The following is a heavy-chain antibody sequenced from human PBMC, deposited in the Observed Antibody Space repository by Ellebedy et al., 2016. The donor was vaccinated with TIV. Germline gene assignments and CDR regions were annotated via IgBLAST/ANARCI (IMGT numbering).Heavy chain of an antibody. CDR1: GFTFSSYA. V-gene: IGHV3-23*01. Sequence: GESLKISXAASGFTFSSYAMSWVRQAPGKGLEWVSAISGSGGSTYYADSVKGRFTISRDNAKNSLYLQMNSLRAEDTAVYYCARDRYGDYWYFDLWGRGTLVTVSS. J-gene: IGHJ2*01. CDR2: ISGSGGST. D-gene: IGHD4-17*01. CDR3: ARDRYGDYWYFDL.